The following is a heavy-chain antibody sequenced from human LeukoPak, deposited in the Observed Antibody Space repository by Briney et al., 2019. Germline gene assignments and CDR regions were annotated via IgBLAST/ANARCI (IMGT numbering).Heavy chain of an antibody. D-gene: IGHD6-13*01. CDR1: GGSFSGYY. J-gene: IGHJ1*01. Sequence: PSETLSLTCAVYGGSFSGYYWSWIRQPPGKGLEWIGEINHSGSTNYNPSLKSRVTISVDTSKNQFSLKLSSVTAADTAVYYCARVAAHSSWYSYFQHWGQGTLVTVSS. CDR2: INHSGST. CDR3: ARVAAHSSWYSYFQH. V-gene: IGHV4-34*01.